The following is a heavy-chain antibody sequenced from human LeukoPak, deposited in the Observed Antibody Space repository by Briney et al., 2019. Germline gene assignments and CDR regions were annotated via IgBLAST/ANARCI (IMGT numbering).Heavy chain of an antibody. CDR2: IYDSGST. V-gene: IGHV4-39*07. J-gene: IGHJ4*02. D-gene: IGHD5-12*01. Sequence: SETLSLTCTVSGGSIRSSYYYWGWIRQPPGKGLEWIGSIYDSGSTYYNPSLKSRVTISVDTSKNQFSLKLSSVTAADTAVYYCARGPLGGGYTYFDYWGQGTLVTVSS. CDR1: GGSIRSSYYY. CDR3: ARGPLGGGYTYFDY.